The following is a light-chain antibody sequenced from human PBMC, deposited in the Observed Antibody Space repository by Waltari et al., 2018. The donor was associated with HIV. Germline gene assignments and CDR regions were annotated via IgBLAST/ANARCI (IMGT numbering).Light chain of an antibody. V-gene: IGKV3-15*01. J-gene: IGKJ1*01. CDR1: QSVSSN. Sequence: ERVLTQSPATLSVSPGDKATLSCRASQSVSSNLAWYQHKPGQGPRLLRYGASTRGTGIPGRFSGSGSGTDFTLIISSLQSEDSGVYYCQQYNNWPPWTFGQGTKVEIK. CDR2: GAS. CDR3: QQYNNWPPWT.